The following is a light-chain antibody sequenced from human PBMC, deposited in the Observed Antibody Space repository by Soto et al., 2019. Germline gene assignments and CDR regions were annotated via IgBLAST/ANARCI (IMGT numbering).Light chain of an antibody. Sequence: DIQMTQSPSTLSGSVGDRVTITCRASQTISSWLAWYQQKPGKAPKLLIYKASTLKSGVPSRFSGSGSGTDFTLTISSLEPEDFAVYYCQQHSNWPLTFGGGTKVDI. V-gene: IGKV1-5*03. CDR1: QTISSW. CDR3: QQHSNWPLT. CDR2: KAS. J-gene: IGKJ4*01.